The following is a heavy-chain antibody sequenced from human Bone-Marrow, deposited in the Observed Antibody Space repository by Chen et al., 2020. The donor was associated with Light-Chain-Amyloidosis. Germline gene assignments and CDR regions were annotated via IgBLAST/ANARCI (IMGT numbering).Heavy chain of an antibody. D-gene: IGHD3-10*01. Sequence: QITLKESGPTLVKPTQTLTLTCTFSGFSLSTSGVGVGWIRQPPGKALEWLALIYWDDDKRYSPSLKSRLTITEDTSKNQVVLIMTNMDPVDTATYYCAHRLKVQGVIGFDYWGHGTLVTVSS. CDR2: IYWDDDK. CDR1: GFSLSTSGVG. V-gene: IGHV2-5*02. CDR3: AHRLKVQGVIGFDY. J-gene: IGHJ4*01.